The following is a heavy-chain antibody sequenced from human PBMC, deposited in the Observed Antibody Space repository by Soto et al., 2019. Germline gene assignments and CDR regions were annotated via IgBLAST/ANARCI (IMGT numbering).Heavy chain of an antibody. V-gene: IGHV4-31*03. CDR3: ARYSSSWNDYYGMDV. CDR2: IYYTGKT. CDR1: GSAVSSSGYY. J-gene: IGHJ6*02. D-gene: IGHD6-13*01. Sequence: PSETLSLTCTVSGSAVSSSGYYWSWVRQHPGKGLEWIGYIYYTGKTYYNPSLKSRLTISLDTSKNQFSLKLNSVTAADTALYYCARYSSSWNDYYGMDVWGQGTTVTVS.